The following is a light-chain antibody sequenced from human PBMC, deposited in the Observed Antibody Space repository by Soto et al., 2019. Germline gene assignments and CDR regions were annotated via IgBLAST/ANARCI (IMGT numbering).Light chain of an antibody. CDR1: SSNMGSNA. Sequence: QSVLTQPPSASGTPGQRVTISCSGSSSNMGSNAVNWYQQLPGTAPKILIYTNNQRPSGVPDRFSGSKSGTSASLAISGLRSEDEADYYCAGWDDSLNGWVFGGGTK. CDR2: TNN. CDR3: AGWDDSLNGWV. J-gene: IGLJ3*02. V-gene: IGLV1-44*01.